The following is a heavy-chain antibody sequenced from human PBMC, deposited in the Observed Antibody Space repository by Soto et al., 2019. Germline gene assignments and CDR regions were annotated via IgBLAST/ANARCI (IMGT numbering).Heavy chain of an antibody. V-gene: IGHV4-30-4*01. J-gene: IGHJ4*02. D-gene: IGHD3-3*01. Sequence: SETLSLTCTVSGGSISSGDYYWSWIRQPPGKGLEWIGYIYYSGSTYYNPSLKSRVTISVDTSKNQFSLKLSSVTAADTAVYYCARARVDFWSGRHYFDYWGQGALVTVSS. CDR2: IYYSGST. CDR1: GGSISSGDYY. CDR3: ARARVDFWSGRHYFDY.